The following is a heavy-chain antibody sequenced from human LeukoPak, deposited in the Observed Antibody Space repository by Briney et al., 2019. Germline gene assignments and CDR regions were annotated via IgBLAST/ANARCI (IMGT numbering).Heavy chain of an antibody. J-gene: IGHJ4*02. D-gene: IGHD2-2*01. CDR1: GFTFSSYA. CDR3: AKVRSSYCSSTSFRIGGGDY. V-gene: IGHV3-30-3*01. Sequence: GGSLRLSCAASGFTFSSYAMHWVRQAPGKGLEWVAVISYDGSNKYYADSVKGRFTISRDNSKNTLYLQMNSLRAKDTAVYYCAKVRSSYCSSTSFRIGGGDYWGQGTLVTVSS. CDR2: ISYDGSNK.